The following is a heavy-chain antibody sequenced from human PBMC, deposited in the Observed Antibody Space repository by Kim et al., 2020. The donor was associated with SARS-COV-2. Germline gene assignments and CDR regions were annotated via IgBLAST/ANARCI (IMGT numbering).Heavy chain of an antibody. D-gene: IGHD2-15*01. CDR3: ARQDPTGFEFDY. J-gene: IGHJ4*02. V-gene: IGHV5-10-1*01. Sequence: NTSPSFQSPVTISADKSHSTAYLQWSSLKASDTAMYYCARQDPTGFEFDYWGQGTLVTVPS.